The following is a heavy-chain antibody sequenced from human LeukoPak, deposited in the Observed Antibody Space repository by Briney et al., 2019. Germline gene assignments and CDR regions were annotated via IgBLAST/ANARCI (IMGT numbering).Heavy chain of an antibody. V-gene: IGHV3-23*01. J-gene: IGHJ4*02. D-gene: IGHD2-15*01. CDR2: ISGSGGST. CDR3: AKDLEVGVTRYLDY. CDR1: GFTFSSYA. Sequence: PGGSLRLSCAASGFTFSSYAMSWVRQAPGKGLEWVSAISGSGGSTYYADSVKGRFTISRDNSKNTLYLQMNSLRAEDTAVYYCAKDLEVGVTRYLDYWGQGTLVTVSS.